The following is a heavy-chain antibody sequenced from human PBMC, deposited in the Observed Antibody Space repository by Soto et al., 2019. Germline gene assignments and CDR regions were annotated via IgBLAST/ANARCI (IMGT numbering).Heavy chain of an antibody. D-gene: IGHD2-8*02. CDR2: IYHSGST. Sequence: SETLSLTCAVSGGCISSGGYSWSWIRQPPGKGLEWIGYIYHSGSTYYNPSLKSRVTISVDRSKNQFSLKLTSVTAADTAVYYCTRDKITGLFDYWGQGTLVTVSS. V-gene: IGHV4-30-2*01. J-gene: IGHJ4*02. CDR1: GGCISSGGYS. CDR3: TRDKITGLFDY.